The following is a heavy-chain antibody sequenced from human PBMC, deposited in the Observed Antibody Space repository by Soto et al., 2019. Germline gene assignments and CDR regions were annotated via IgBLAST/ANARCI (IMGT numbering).Heavy chain of an antibody. D-gene: IGHD3-3*01. CDR3: ARLLNYDFWSGYPDP. J-gene: IGHJ5*02. CDR2: IYYSGST. CDR1: GGSISSYY. Sequence: SETLSLTCTVSGGSISSYYWSWIRQPPGKGLEWIGYIYYSGSTNYNPSLKSRVTISVDTSKNQFSLKLSSVTAADTAVYYCARLLNYDFWSGYPDPWGQGTLVTVSS. V-gene: IGHV4-59*08.